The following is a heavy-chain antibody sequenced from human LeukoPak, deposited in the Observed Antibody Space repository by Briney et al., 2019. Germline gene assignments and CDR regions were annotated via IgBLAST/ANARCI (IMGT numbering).Heavy chain of an antibody. CDR3: ARERGTLAVAGDAVDI. CDR2: INPNSGGT. V-gene: IGHV1-2*02. D-gene: IGHD6-19*01. CDR1: GYTFTGYY. J-gene: IGHJ3*02. Sequence: ASVKVSCKASGYTFTGYYMHWVRQAPGQGLEWMGWINPNSGGTNYAQKFQGRVTMTRDTPISTAYMELSRLRSGDTAVYYCARERGTLAVAGDAVDIWGQGTMVTVSS.